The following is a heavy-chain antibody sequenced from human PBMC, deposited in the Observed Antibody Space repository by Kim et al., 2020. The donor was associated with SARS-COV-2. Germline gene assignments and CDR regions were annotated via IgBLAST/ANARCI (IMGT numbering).Heavy chain of an antibody. CDR2: IYYSGST. D-gene: IGHD3-16*02. J-gene: IGHJ4*02. CDR1: GGSISSCGYS. Sequence: SETLSHTCAVSGGSISSCGYSWSWIRQPPGKGLECIGYIYYSGSTYYNPSLKSRVTISVDRSKNQFYLKLSSVTAADTAVYYCARGPSLLLGELSLFDYWGQGTLVTVS. V-gene: IGHV4-30-2*01. CDR3: ARGPSLLLGELSLFDY.